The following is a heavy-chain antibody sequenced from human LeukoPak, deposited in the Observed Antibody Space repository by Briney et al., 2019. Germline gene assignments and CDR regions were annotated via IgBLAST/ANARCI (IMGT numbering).Heavy chain of an antibody. CDR2: IYYSGST. CDR3: ARMVVTGTDNWFDP. Sequence: PSETLSLTCTVSGGSISGYYWSWIRQPPGKGLEWIGYIYYSGSTNYNPSLKSRVTISVDTSKNQFSLKLSSVTAADTAVYHCARMVVTGTDNWFDPWGQGTLVTVSS. D-gene: IGHD2-21*02. V-gene: IGHV4-59*01. J-gene: IGHJ5*02. CDR1: GGSISGYY.